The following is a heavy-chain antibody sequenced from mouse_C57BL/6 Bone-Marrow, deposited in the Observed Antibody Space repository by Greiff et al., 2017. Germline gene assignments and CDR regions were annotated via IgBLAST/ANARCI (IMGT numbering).Heavy chain of an antibody. CDR2: INPGSGGT. CDR1: GYAFTNYL. V-gene: IGHV1-54*01. Sequence: VQLQQSGAELVRPGTSVKVSCKASGYAFTNYLIEWVKQRPGQGLEWIGVINPGSGGTNYNEKFKGKATLTADKSSSTAYMQLSSLTSEDSAVYFCARSKGVRRRVDYWGQGTTLTVSS. CDR3: ARSKGVRRRVDY. D-gene: IGHD2-14*01. J-gene: IGHJ2*01.